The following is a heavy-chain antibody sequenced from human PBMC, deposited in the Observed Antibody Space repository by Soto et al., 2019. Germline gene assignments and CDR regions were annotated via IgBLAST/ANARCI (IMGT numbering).Heavy chain of an antibody. CDR2: IYYSGSP. CDR1: GGSVSSGGHY. V-gene: IGHV4-61*08. Sequence: QVQLQESGPGLAKPSETLSLTCPVSGGSVSSGGHYWSWIRQPPGKGLEWIGYIYYSGSPKYNPSLNSRVTMSVDTSKSQFSLNLTSISAADTAVYYCARGGVTWSDYFDSWGQGTLVTVSS. D-gene: IGHD3-3*01. J-gene: IGHJ4*02. CDR3: ARGGVTWSDYFDS.